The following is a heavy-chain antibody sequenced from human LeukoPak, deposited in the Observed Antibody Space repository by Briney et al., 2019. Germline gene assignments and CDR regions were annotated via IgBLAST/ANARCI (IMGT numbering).Heavy chain of an antibody. CDR1: GFTFSSYG. J-gene: IGHJ4*02. D-gene: IGHD3-22*01. V-gene: IGHV3-33*08. CDR2: IWYDGSNK. Sequence: GGSLRLSCAASGFTFSSYGMHWVRQAPGKGLEWVAVIWYDGSNKYYADSVKGRFTISRDNSKNALYLQMNSLRAEDTAVYYCARGLNCYDSSGYLLFFDYWGQGTLVTVSS. CDR3: ARGLNCYDSSGYLLFFDY.